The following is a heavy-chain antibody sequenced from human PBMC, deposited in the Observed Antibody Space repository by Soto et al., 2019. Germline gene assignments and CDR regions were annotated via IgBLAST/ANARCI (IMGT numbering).Heavy chain of an antibody. J-gene: IGHJ4*02. V-gene: IGHV1-2*04. Sequence: ASVNVSCKASGYTFTGYYMHWVRQAPGQGLEWMGWINPNSGGTNYAQKFQGWVTMTRDTSISTAYMELSRLRSDDTAVYYCARSDGGGSPYQTDYWGQGTLVTVSS. CDR1: GYTFTGYY. CDR2: INPNSGGT. D-gene: IGHD1-26*01. CDR3: ARSDGGGSPYQTDY.